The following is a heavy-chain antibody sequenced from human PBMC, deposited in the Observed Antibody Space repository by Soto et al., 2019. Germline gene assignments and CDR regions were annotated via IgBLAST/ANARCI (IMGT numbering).Heavy chain of an antibody. CDR3: ASKVRRGYSYGPDDAFDI. Sequence: PSETLSLTCTVSGGSISSGGYYWSWIRQHPWKGLEWIGYIYYSGSTYYNPSLKSRVTISVDTSKNQFSLKLSSVTAADTAVYYCASKVRRGYSYGPDDAFDIWGQGXMVTV. V-gene: IGHV4-31*03. D-gene: IGHD5-18*01. CDR2: IYYSGST. CDR1: GGSISSGGYY. J-gene: IGHJ3*02.